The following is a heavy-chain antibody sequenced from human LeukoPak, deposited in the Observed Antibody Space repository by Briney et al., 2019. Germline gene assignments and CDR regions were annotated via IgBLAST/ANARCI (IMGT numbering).Heavy chain of an antibody. CDR1: GGSISSYY. D-gene: IGHD3-22*01. V-gene: IGHV4-4*07. CDR2: IHTSGST. Sequence: SETLSLTCTVSGGSISSYYWSWIRQPAGKGLEWIGRIHTSGSTNYNPSLKSRVTISVDTSKNQFSLKLSSVTAADTAVYYCARGGYYYDSSGYYFLYWGQGTLVTVSS. J-gene: IGHJ4*02. CDR3: ARGGYYYDSSGYYFLY.